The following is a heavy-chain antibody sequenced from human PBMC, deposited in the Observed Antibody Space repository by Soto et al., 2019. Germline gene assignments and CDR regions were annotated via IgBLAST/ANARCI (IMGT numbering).Heavy chain of an antibody. CDR3: ARTMVYYDSSGYYPYYFDY. CDR2: IYHSGST. V-gene: IGHV4-30-2*01. D-gene: IGHD3-22*01. J-gene: IGHJ4*02. CDR1: GGSSSSGGYS. Sequence: LSLTCAVSGGSSSSGGYSWSWIRQPPGKGLEWIGYIYHSGSTYYNPSLKSRVTISVDRSKNQFSLKLSSVTAADTAVYYCARTMVYYDSSGYYPYYFDYWGQGTLVTVSS.